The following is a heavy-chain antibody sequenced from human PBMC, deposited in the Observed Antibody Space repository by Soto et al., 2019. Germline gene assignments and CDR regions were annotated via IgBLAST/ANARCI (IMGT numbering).Heavy chain of an antibody. CDR2: IHPTNSDT. J-gene: IGHJ4*02. CDR3: ARVGLLNGDYFDY. V-gene: IGHV5-51*01. CDR1: GYSFTNYW. Sequence: GESRQISCKGSGYSFTNYWIGWVRQMPGKGLEWMGIIHPTNSDTTYSPSFQGQVTISADKSISTAHLQWSSLKASDTAIYYCARVGLLNGDYFDYWGQGTLVTVSS. D-gene: IGHD7-27*01.